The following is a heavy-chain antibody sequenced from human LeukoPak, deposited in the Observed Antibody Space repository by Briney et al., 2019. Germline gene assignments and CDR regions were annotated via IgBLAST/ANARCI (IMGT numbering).Heavy chain of an antibody. V-gene: IGHV3-23*01. Sequence: GGSLRLSCAASGFTFSTYAMTWVRQAPGKGLEWVSSISGTSGGTFYADSVKGRFTISRDNSKNTLYLQMNSLRAEDTAIYYCAKNWNKSGNYHCWGQGTLVTVSS. CDR3: AKNWNKSGNYHC. CDR1: GFTFSTYA. J-gene: IGHJ4*02. CDR2: ISGTSGGT. D-gene: IGHD1/OR15-1a*01.